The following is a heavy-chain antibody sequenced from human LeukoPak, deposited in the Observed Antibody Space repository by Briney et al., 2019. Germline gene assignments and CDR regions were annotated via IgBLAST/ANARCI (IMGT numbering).Heavy chain of an antibody. CDR1: GFTFSSYA. D-gene: IGHD6-13*01. CDR3: AKALRVAAARYYFDY. Sequence: PGGSLRLSCAASGFTFSSYAMSWVRQAPGKGLEWVSSISGSGGSTYYADSVKGRFTISRDSSKNTLYLQMNSLRAEDTAVYYCAKALRVAAARYYFDYRGQGTLVTVSS. V-gene: IGHV3-23*01. CDR2: ISGSGGST. J-gene: IGHJ4*02.